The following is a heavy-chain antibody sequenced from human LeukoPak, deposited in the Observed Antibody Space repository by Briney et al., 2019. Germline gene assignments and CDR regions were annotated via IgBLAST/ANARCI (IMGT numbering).Heavy chain of an antibody. V-gene: IGHV4-34*01. CDR2: IYYSGST. D-gene: IGHD1-26*01. CDR1: GASLSGYS. J-gene: IGHJ4*02. CDR3: AKSGGYGLIDN. Sequence: SETLSLTCAVYGASLSGYSWSWIRQPPGKGLEWIGSIYYSGSTYYNASLNSRVTISIDTSKNLFSLRLNSMTAADTAVYYCAKSGGYGLIDNWGQGTLVTVSS.